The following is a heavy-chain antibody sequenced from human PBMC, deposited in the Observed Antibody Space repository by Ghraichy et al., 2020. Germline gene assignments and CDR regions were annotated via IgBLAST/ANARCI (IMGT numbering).Heavy chain of an antibody. V-gene: IGHV4-38-2*02. J-gene: IGHJ4*02. D-gene: IGHD3-10*01. CDR2: IYYSGST. CDR3: ARRKDSGSYYFDY. Sequence: SETLSLTCTVSGYSISSGYYWDWVRPPPGKGLDWFGTIYYSGSTYSNPSLKSRVTISVATSKNQFSLQLSSVTAADTAVYYCARRKDSGSYYFDYWGQGTLVTVSS. CDR1: GYSISSGYY.